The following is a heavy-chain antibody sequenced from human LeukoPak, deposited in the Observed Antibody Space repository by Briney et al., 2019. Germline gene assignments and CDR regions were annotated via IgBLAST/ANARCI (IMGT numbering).Heavy chain of an antibody. D-gene: IGHD3-16*01. CDR2: IYSGGST. CDR1: GFTFDDYG. Sequence: PGGSLRLSCAASGFTFDDYGMSWVRQAPGKGLEWVSVIYSGGSTYYADSVKGRFTISRDNSKNTLYLQMNSLRAEDTAVYYCARAAPFTSDYFDYWGQGTQVTVSS. CDR3: ARAAPFTSDYFDY. J-gene: IGHJ4*02. V-gene: IGHV3-66*02.